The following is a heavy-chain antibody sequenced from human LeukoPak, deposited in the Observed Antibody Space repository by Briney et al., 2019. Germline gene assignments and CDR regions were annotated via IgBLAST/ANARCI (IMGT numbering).Heavy chain of an antibody. D-gene: IGHD1-1*01. CDR3: AKDFNWAFDY. J-gene: IGHJ4*02. CDR1: GFTFSSYA. V-gene: IGHV3-30*02. Sequence: GGSLRLSCATSGFTFSSYAMSWLRQAPGRGLDWVAHIRFDESDKYYADSVKGRFTISRDISKNTVYLQMNSLRVEDTAVYYCAKDFNWAFDYWGQGTLVTVSS. CDR2: IRFDESDK.